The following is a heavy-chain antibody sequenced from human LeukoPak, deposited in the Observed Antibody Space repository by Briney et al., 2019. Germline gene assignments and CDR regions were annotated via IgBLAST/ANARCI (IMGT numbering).Heavy chain of an antibody. J-gene: IGHJ4*02. CDR1: GGSISSSSYY. Sequence: KPSETLSLTCILSGGSISSSSYYWDWIRQSPGEGLEWIGSFHYSGSTYYNPSLRSRVTISVDTSKSQFSLKLNSVTAADTAVYYCARSPRLLSAAIQLFDYWGQGTLVTVSS. V-gene: IGHV4-39*07. CDR2: FHYSGST. D-gene: IGHD2-2*01. CDR3: ARSPRLLSAAIQLFDY.